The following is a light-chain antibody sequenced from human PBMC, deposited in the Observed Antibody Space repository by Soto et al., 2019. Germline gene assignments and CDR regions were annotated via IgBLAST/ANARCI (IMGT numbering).Light chain of an antibody. CDR3: QQFSSYPLT. Sequence: EIVLTQSPGTLSLSPGERATLSCRASERIYSAYLGWYQQKPGQAPRLLIYDASSRATGIPDRFSGGGSGTDFTLTISRLEPEDFAVYYCQQFSSYPLTFGGGTKVDIK. CDR1: ERIYSAY. V-gene: IGKV3-20*01. J-gene: IGKJ4*01. CDR2: DAS.